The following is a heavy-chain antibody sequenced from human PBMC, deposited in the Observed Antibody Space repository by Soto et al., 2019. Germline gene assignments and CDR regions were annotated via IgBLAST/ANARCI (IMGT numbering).Heavy chain of an antibody. CDR2: ISESGAST. J-gene: IGHJ4*02. CDR3: AKPSTRYCGGDCSWDY. D-gene: IGHD2-21*02. CDR1: GFTFSSYA. V-gene: IGHV3-23*01. Sequence: LRLSCAASGFTFSSYAMSWVRQGPGKGLEWVSAISESGASTYYADSVKGRFTISRDNSKNTLYLQMNSLRVEDTAVYYCAKPSTRYCGGDCSWDYWGQGTLVTVSS.